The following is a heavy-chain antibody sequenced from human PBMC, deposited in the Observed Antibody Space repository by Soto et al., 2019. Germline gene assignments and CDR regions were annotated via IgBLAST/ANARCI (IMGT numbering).Heavy chain of an antibody. Sequence: QVQLQESGPGLVKPSQTLSLTCTVSGGSISSGDYYWSWIRQPPGKGLEWIGYIYYSGSTYYNPSLKSRVTISVDTSKNQFSLKLSSVTAADTAVYYCAREGSDYYDSSGYPTADAFDIWGQGTMVTVSS. J-gene: IGHJ3*02. CDR3: AREGSDYYDSSGYPTADAFDI. D-gene: IGHD3-22*01. V-gene: IGHV4-30-4*01. CDR1: GGSISSGDYY. CDR2: IYYSGST.